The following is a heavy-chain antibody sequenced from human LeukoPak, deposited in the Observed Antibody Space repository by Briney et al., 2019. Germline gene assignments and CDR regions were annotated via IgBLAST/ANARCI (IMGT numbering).Heavy chain of an antibody. V-gene: IGHV3-23*01. CDR1: GFTFSSCA. D-gene: IGHD6-19*01. J-gene: IGHJ5*02. CDR3: AKQDPYTSGWYP. CDR2: ISDSGGST. Sequence: GGSLRLSCAASGFTFSSCAMSWVRQAPGKGLEWVSAISDSGGSTYYADSVKGWFTISRDNSKNTLWLQMNNLRADDTAVYYCAKQDPYTSGWYPWGQGTLVTVSS.